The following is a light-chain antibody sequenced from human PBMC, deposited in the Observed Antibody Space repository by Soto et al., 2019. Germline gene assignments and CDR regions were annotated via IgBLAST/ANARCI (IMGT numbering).Light chain of an antibody. CDR2: DVS. CDR3: CSYVGRNTYV. CDR1: SSDVGGYNY. V-gene: IGLV2-11*01. J-gene: IGLJ1*01. Sequence: QSALTQPRSASGSPGQSITISCTGTSSDVGGYNYVSWYQQHPAKAPKLIIFDVSKRPSGVPNRFSGSKSGNTASLTISGLRADYDADYDCCSYVGRNTYVFGTGTKLTVL.